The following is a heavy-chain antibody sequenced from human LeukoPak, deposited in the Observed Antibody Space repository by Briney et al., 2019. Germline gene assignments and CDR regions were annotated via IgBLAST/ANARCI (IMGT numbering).Heavy chain of an antibody. D-gene: IGHD5-18*01. CDR1: GGSISSYY. V-gene: IGHV4-59*01. Sequence: PSETLSLTCTVSGGSISSYYWSWIRQPPGKGLEWIGYIYYSGSTNYNPSLKSRVTISVDTSKNQFSLKLSSVTAADTAVYYCAREVHSYGYGPGDHRNIDVWGKRTTVTVSS. CDR2: IYYSGST. CDR3: AREVHSYGYGPGDHRNIDV. J-gene: IGHJ6*03.